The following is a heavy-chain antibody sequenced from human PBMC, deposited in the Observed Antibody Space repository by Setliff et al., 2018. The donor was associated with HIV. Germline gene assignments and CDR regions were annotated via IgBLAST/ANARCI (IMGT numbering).Heavy chain of an antibody. CDR1: GGSFSSDSYY. D-gene: IGHD6-25*01. J-gene: IGHJ4*02. V-gene: IGHV4-39*07. CDR3: ARYSPRGYTLTGPY. CDR2: IYTSGST. Sequence: SETLSLTCSVSGGSFSSDSYYWGWIRQFPGKGLEWIGSIYTSGSTNYNPSVKSRVTISVDTSKNQFSLKLSSVTAAETAVYYCARYSPRGYTLTGPYWGQGTLVTVSS.